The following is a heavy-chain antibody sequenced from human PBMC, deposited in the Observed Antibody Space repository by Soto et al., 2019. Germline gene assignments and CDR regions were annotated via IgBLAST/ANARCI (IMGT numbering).Heavy chain of an antibody. Sequence: QVQLVESGGGVVQPGRSLRLSCAASGFTFSSYGMHWVRQAPGKGLEWVAVISYDGSNKYYADSVKGRFTISRDNSKNTLYLQMTSLRAEDTAVYYCASSYSSSWYYFDYWGQGTLVTVSS. CDR3: ASSYSSSWYYFDY. CDR1: GFTFSSYG. CDR2: ISYDGSNK. V-gene: IGHV3-30*03. D-gene: IGHD6-13*01. J-gene: IGHJ4*02.